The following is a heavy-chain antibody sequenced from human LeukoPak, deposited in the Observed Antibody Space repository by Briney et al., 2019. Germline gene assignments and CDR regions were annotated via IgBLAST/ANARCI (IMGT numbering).Heavy chain of an antibody. J-gene: IGHJ4*02. D-gene: IGHD2-15*01. CDR2: ISNRGTTI. CDR1: GFTFNSYE. V-gene: IGHV3-48*03. Sequence: QPGGSLRLSCAASGFTFNSYEMNWVRQAPGKGPEWVSYISNRGTTIYYADSVRGRFTISRDNAKNSLYLQMNGLRAEDTAIYYCASYIVETLDYWGQGTLVTVSS. CDR3: ASYIVETLDY.